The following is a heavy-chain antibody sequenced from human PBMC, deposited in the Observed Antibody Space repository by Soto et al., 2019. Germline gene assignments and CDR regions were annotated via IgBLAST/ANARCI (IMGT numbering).Heavy chain of an antibody. V-gene: IGHV3-21*01. D-gene: IGHD2-15*01. CDR2: ISSSSSYI. CDR1: GFTFSSYS. Sequence: PGGSLRLSCAASGFTFSSYSMNWVRQAPGKGLEWVSSISSSSSYIYYADSVKGRFTISRDNAKNSLYLQMNSLRAEDTAVYYCARDQGYCSGGSCFDAFDIWGQGTMVTVSS. J-gene: IGHJ3*02. CDR3: ARDQGYCSGGSCFDAFDI.